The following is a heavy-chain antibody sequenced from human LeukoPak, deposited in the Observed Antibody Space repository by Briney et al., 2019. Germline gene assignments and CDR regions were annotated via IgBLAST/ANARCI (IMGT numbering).Heavy chain of an antibody. D-gene: IGHD1-26*01. V-gene: IGHV1-2*02. CDR3: ARGGGSYYGLHPY. CDR1: GYTFTGYY. Sequence: ASVKVSCKASGYTFTGYYMHWVRQAPGQGLEWLGWINPNSGGTNYAQKFQGRVTMTRDTSISTAYVELSRLRSDDTAVYYCARGGGSYYGLHPYWGQGTLVTVSS. J-gene: IGHJ4*02. CDR2: INPNSGGT.